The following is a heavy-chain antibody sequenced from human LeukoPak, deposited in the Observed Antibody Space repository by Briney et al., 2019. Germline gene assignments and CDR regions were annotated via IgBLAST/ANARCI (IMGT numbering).Heavy chain of an antibody. V-gene: IGHV4-38-2*01. CDR1: GYSISSGYY. D-gene: IGHD1-26*01. CDR2: IYHSGTT. Sequence: KTSETLSLTCPVSGYSISSGYYWGWIRQPPGKGLEWIGSIYHSGTTYYNPSLKSRVTISVDTSKNQFSLKLTSVTAAYTAIYYCARHDQYSGNPPRAFDIWGQGTMVTVSS. J-gene: IGHJ3*02. CDR3: ARHDQYSGNPPRAFDI.